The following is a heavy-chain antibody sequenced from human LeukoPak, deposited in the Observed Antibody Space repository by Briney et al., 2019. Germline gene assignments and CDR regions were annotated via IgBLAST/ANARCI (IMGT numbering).Heavy chain of an antibody. V-gene: IGHV3-23*01. CDR2: ISGSGGST. CDR1: GFTFSSYA. CDR3: AKAFYYYDSSGYYGPFDY. Sequence: GGSLRLPCAASGFTFSSYAMSWVRQAPGKGLEWVSAISGSGGSTYYADSVKGRFTISRDNSKNTLYLQMNSLRAEDTAVYYCAKAFYYYDSSGYYGPFDYWGQGTLVTVSS. J-gene: IGHJ4*02. D-gene: IGHD3-22*01.